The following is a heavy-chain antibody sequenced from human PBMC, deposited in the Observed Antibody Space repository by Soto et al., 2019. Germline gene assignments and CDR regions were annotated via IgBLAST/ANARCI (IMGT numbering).Heavy chain of an antibody. J-gene: IGHJ4*02. CDR3: AKGEITIFGVVIMPLGY. Sequence: GGSLRLSCAASGFTFSSYAMSWVRQAPGKGLEWVSGISGSGGSTYYADSVKGRFTISRDNSKNTLYLQMNSLRAEDTAVYYCAKGEITIFGVVIMPLGYWGQGTLVTVSS. V-gene: IGHV3-23*01. CDR2: ISGSGGST. CDR1: GFTFSSYA. D-gene: IGHD3-3*01.